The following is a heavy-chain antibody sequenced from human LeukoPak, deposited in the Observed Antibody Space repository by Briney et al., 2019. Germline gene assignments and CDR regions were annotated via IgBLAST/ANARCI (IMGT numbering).Heavy chain of an antibody. V-gene: IGHV1-69*01. CDR3: ARRTDSTVTTSWFDP. CDR2: IIPIFGTA. CDR1: GGTFSSYA. Sequence: SVKVSCKASGGTFSSYAISWVRQAPGQGLEWMGGIIPIFGTANYAQKFQGRVTITADESTSTAYIELSSLRSEDTAVYYCARRTDSTVTTSWFDPWGQGTLVTVSS. D-gene: IGHD4-17*01. J-gene: IGHJ5*02.